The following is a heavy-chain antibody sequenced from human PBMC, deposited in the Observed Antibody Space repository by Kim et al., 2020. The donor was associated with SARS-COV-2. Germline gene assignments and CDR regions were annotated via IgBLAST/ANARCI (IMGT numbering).Heavy chain of an antibody. J-gene: IGHJ4*02. Sequence: GGSLRLSCAASGFTFSSYAMHWVRQAPGKGLEWVAVISYDGSNKYYADSVKGRFTISRDNSKNTLYLQMNSLRAEDTAVYYCARPGSAHYGDYGIDYWGQGTLVTVSS. CDR2: ISYDGSNK. CDR1: GFTFSSYA. CDR3: ARPGSAHYGDYGIDY. V-gene: IGHV3-30-3*01. D-gene: IGHD4-17*01.